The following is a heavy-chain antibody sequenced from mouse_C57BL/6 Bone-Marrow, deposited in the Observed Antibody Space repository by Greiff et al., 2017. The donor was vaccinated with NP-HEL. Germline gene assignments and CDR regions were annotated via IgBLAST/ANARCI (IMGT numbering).Heavy chain of an antibody. V-gene: IGHV14-4*01. CDR1: GFNIKDDY. J-gene: IGHJ3*01. CDR3: STFFVY. Sequence: EVQVVESGAELVRPGASVKLSCTASGFNIKDDYMHWVKQRPEQGLEWIGWIDPENGDTEYASKFQGKATITADTSSNTAYLQLSSLTSEDTAVYYCSTFFVYWGQGTLVTVSA. CDR2: IDPENGDT.